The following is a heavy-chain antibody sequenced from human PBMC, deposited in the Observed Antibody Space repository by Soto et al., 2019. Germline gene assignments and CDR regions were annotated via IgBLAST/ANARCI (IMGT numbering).Heavy chain of an antibody. D-gene: IGHD3-9*01. Sequence: GGSLRLSCVASGFSFSDYGMHWVRQAPGKGLEWVAVISYYGGNKYYEDSVKGRLTISRVNSKNTLYLQMNSLRAEDTAVYYCANESWKYYDTIGYHPGTEVWGQQTTVSASS. CDR3: ANESWKYYDTIGYHPGTEV. J-gene: IGHJ6*02. CDR1: GFSFSDYG. CDR2: ISYYGGNK. V-gene: IGHV3-30*18.